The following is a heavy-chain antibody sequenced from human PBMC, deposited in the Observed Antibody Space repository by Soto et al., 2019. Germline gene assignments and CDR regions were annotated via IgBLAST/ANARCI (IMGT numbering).Heavy chain of an antibody. CDR3: ARDADLRIPGVFDY. J-gene: IGHJ4*02. CDR1: GFTFSSYS. CDR2: ISSSSSYI. D-gene: IGHD2-15*01. V-gene: IGHV3-21*01. Sequence: PGGSLRLSCAASGFTFSSYSMNWVRQAPGKGLEWVSSISSSSSYIYYADSVKGRFTISRDNAKNSLYLQMNSLRAEDTAVYYCARDADLRIPGVFDYWGQGTLVTVSS.